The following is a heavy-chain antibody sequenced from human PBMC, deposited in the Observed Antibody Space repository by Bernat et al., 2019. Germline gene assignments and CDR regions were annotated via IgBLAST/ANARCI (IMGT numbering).Heavy chain of an antibody. Sequence: EVHLLESGGGLVQPGGSLRLSCVASGFTFTSYAMSWVRQAPGKGLEWVSGISGSGGSTFYADSVKGRFTISRDNSKNTLYLQMNSLRAEDTAVYYCARDFSTGYNWFDPWGQGTLVTVSS. J-gene: IGHJ5*02. CDR2: ISGSGGST. V-gene: IGHV3-23*01. CDR1: GFTFTSYA. CDR3: ARDFSTGYNWFDP. D-gene: IGHD2-2*01.